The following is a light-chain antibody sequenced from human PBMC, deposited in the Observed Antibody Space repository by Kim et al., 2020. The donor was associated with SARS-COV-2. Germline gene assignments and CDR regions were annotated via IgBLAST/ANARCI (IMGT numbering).Light chain of an antibody. CDR1: QSVRSTF. Sequence: LSPGERATISCSASQSVRSTFLAWYQQQPGQAPRLLIYGASTRATGIPDRFSGSGSGTDFTLTITRLEPEDFAVYYCQQYGTSPTTFGRGTKLEI. CDR2: GAS. J-gene: IGKJ2*01. V-gene: IGKV3-20*01. CDR3: QQYGTSPTT.